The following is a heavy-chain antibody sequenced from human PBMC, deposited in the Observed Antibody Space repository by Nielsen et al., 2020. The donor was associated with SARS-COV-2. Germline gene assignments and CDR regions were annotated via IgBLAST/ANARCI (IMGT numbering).Heavy chain of an antibody. CDR2: ISSSSSYI. CDR3: ARDRSGGEEIGYYDFWSGYSLNYYYGMDV. V-gene: IGHV3-21*01. D-gene: IGHD3-3*01. J-gene: IGHJ6*02. Sequence: WLRQPPGKGLEWVSSISSSSSYIYFADSVKGRFTISRDNAKNSLYLQMNSLRAEDTAVYYCARDRSGGEEIGYYDFWSGYSLNYYYGMDVWGQGTTVTVSS.